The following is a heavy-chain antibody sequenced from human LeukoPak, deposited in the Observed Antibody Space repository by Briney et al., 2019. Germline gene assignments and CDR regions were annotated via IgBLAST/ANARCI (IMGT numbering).Heavy chain of an antibody. CDR1: GYTFTSYA. CDR3: ARVGGSGSYYYLDYFDY. D-gene: IGHD3-10*01. J-gene: IGHJ4*02. CDR2: INAGNGNT. Sequence: GASVKVSCKASGYTFTSYAMHWVRQAPGQRLEWMGWINAGNGNTKYSQKFQGRVTITRDTSASTAYMELSSLRSEDTAVYYCARVGGSGSYYYLDYFDYWSQGTLVTVSS. V-gene: IGHV1-3*01.